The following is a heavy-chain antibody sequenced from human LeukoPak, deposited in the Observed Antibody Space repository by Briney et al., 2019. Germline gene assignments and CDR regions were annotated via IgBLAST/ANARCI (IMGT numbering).Heavy chain of an antibody. J-gene: IGHJ6*02. CDR3: ARMIGYCTNGVCPHLEYYGMDV. D-gene: IGHD2-8*01. CDR2: MNPNSGNT. CDR1: GYTFTSYD. V-gene: IGHV1-8*01. Sequence: ASVTVSFKASGYTFTSYDINWVRQATGQGLEWMGWMNPNSGNTGYAQKFQGRVTMTRSTSISTAYMELTSLRSEDTAVYYCARMIGYCTNGVCPHLEYYGMDVWGQGTTVTVSS.